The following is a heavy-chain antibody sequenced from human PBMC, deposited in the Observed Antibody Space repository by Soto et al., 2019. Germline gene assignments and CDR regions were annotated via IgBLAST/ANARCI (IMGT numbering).Heavy chain of an antibody. CDR1: GGSFSGYY. D-gene: IGHD3-10*01. Sequence: SETLSLTCAVYGGSFSGYYWSWIRQPPGKGLEWIGEINHSGSTNYNPSIKSRVTISVDTSKNQFSLKMSSVTAADTAVYYCARGFYGSGSYYSRRANYYYGMDVWGQGTTVTVSS. J-gene: IGHJ6*02. CDR2: INHSGST. V-gene: IGHV4-34*01. CDR3: ARGFYGSGSYYSRRANYYYGMDV.